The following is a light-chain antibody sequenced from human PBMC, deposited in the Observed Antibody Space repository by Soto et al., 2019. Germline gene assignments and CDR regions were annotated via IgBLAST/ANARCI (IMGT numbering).Light chain of an antibody. J-gene: IGKJ1*01. CDR1: QSVGSD. V-gene: IGKV3-15*01. CDR3: REYSNWPPWT. CDR2: GAS. Sequence: EIVMTQSPATLSVSPGERATLSCRASQSVGSDLAWYQQKPGRAPRLLIYGASTRATGIPVRFSGSGSVTEFTLTISSLQSEDFAVYYCREYSNWPPWTFGQGTKVEIK.